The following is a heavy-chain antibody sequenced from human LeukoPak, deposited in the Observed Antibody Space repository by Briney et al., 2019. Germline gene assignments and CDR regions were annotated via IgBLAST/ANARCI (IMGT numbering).Heavy chain of an antibody. CDR3: AREMRSPRGGFDY. J-gene: IGHJ4*02. CDR1: SGSISSSSYY. CDR2: MYYSGST. Sequence: SETLSLTCTVSSGSISSSSYYWGWIRQPPGMGLELIWRMYYSGSTYYNPSLKSRVTISVDTSKSQFSLKLSSVTAADTAVYYCAREMRSPRGGFDYWDQGTLVTVSS. D-gene: IGHD3-10*01. V-gene: IGHV4-39*07.